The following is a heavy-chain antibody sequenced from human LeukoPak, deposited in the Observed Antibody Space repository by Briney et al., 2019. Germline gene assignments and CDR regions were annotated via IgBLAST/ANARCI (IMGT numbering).Heavy chain of an antibody. D-gene: IGHD2-2*01. CDR2: VSSSSSTI. Sequence: GGSLRLSCAASGFAFSSYSMNWVRQAPGKGLEWVSYVSSSSSTIYYADSVKGRFTISRDNAKNSLYLQMNSLRAEDTAVYYCARLVVVPAAGWGQGTLVTVPS. CDR3: ARLVVVPAAG. V-gene: IGHV3-48*04. J-gene: IGHJ4*02. CDR1: GFAFSSYS.